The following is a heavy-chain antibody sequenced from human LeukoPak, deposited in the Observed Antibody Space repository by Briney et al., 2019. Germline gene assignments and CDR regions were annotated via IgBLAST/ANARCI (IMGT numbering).Heavy chain of an antibody. D-gene: IGHD3-22*01. CDR1: GGSFSGYY. V-gene: IGHV4-34*01. CDR2: INHSGST. CDR3: AGLTPYDSSGYYSSLTFDY. J-gene: IGHJ4*02. Sequence: SETLSLTCAVYGGSFSGYYWSWIRQPPGKGLEWIGEINHSGSTNYNLSLKSRVTISVDTSKNQFSLKLSSVTAADTAVYYCAGLTPYDSSGYYSSLTFDYWGQGTLVTVSS.